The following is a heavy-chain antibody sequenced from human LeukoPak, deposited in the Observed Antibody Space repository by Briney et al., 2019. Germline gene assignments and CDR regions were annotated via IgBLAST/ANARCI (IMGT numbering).Heavy chain of an antibody. Sequence: SETLSLTCTVSGGSISSYYWSWIRQPPGKGLEWIGYIYYSGSTNYNPSLKSRVTISVDTSKSQFSLKLSSVTAADTAVYYCARDDVGGYLLYWGQGTLVTVSS. J-gene: IGHJ4*02. V-gene: IGHV4-59*01. CDR1: GGSISSYY. CDR3: ARDDVGGYLLY. D-gene: IGHD1-26*01. CDR2: IYYSGST.